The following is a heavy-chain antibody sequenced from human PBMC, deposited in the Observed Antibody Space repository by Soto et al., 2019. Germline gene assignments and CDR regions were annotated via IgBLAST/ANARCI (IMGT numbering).Heavy chain of an antibody. D-gene: IGHD3-3*01. Sequence: PSETLSLTCTVSGGSISSGGYYWSWIRQHPGKGLEWIGYIYYSGSTYYNPSLKSRVTISVDTSKNQFSLKLSSVSAADTAVYYCARWITDFWSYWYFALWGRGTLVTVSS. J-gene: IGHJ2*01. CDR2: IYYSGST. V-gene: IGHV4-31*03. CDR3: ARWITDFWSYWYFAL. CDR1: GGSISSGGYY.